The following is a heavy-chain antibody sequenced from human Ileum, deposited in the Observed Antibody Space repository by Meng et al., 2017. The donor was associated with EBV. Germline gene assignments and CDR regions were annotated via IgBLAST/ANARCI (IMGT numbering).Heavy chain of an antibody. CDR1: GGSVISGSYN. CDR2: IYYTGGT. V-gene: IGHV4-61*01. Sequence: GQLQESGPGLVQPSDSCSLTCTVSGGSVISGSYNWSWIRQPPGEGLEWIVYIYYTGGTNSTPSLKSPVTISVATSKYQFSLNLTSATAADTAVYDCASRTGATYSWGQGTLVTVSS. CDR3: ASRTGATYS. J-gene: IGHJ4*02. D-gene: IGHD1/OR15-1a*01.